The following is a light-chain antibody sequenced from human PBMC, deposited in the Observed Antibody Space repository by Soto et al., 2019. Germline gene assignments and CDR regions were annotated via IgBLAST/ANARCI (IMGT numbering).Light chain of an antibody. V-gene: IGLV2-11*01. CDR1: SSDIGGYNY. CDR3: CSYTGNYTLV. J-gene: IGLJ2*01. Sequence: QSALTQPRSVSGSPGQSVTISCTGTSSDIGGYNYVSWYQQHPGKAPKLMIYDVGKRPSGVPDRFSGSKSGNTASLTISGLQAEDEADFYCCSYTGNYTLVFGGGTQLTVL. CDR2: DVG.